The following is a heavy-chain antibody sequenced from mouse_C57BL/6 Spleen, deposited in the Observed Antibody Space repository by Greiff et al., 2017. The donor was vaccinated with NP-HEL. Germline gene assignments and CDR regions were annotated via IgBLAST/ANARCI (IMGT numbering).Heavy chain of an antibody. Sequence: DVQLVESGGGLVQPGESLKLSCESNEYEFPSHDMSWVRKTPEKRLELVAAINSDGGSTYYPDTMERRFIISRDNTKKTLYLQMSSLRSEDTALYYCARHQDYYGSSPWFAYWGQGTLVTVSA. CDR2: INSDGGST. CDR3: ARHQDYYGSSPWFAY. D-gene: IGHD1-1*01. CDR1: EYEFPSHD. V-gene: IGHV5-2*01. J-gene: IGHJ3*01.